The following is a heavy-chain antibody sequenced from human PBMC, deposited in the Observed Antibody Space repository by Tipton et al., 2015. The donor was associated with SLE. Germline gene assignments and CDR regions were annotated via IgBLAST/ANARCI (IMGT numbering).Heavy chain of an antibody. CDR3: ARISSSWHKAFDI. D-gene: IGHD6-13*01. Sequence: LRLSCTVSGGSISSSSYYWGWIRQPPGKGLGWIGGIYYSGSTYYNPSLKSRVTISVDTSKNQFSLKLSSVTAADTAVYYCARISSSWHKAFDIWGQGTMVTVSS. J-gene: IGHJ3*02. CDR1: GGSISSSSYY. CDR2: IYYSGST. V-gene: IGHV4-39*01.